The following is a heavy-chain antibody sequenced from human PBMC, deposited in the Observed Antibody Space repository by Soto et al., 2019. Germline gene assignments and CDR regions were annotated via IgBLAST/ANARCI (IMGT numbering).Heavy chain of an antibody. CDR1: GYTFTSYD. J-gene: IGHJ5*02. CDR2: MNPNSGNT. D-gene: IGHD1-1*01. V-gene: IGHV1-8*01. CDR3: ARGKKTYNWNPPRDNWFDP. Sequence: ASVKVSCKASGYTFTSYDINWVRQATGQGLEWMGWMNPNSGNTGDAQKFQGRVTMSRNTSITTAYMERSSLRSEDTAVYSCARGKKTYNWNPPRDNWFDPWGQGTLVTVSS.